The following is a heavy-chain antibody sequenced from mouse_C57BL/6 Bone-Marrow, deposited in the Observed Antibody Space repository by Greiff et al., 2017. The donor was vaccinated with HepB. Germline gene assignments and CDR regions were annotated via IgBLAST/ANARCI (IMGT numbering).Heavy chain of an antibody. D-gene: IGHD1-1*01. J-gene: IGHJ3*01. CDR3: ARLAGGSPFAY. Sequence: DVMLVESGGDLVKPGGSLKLSCAASGFTFSSYGMSWVRQTPDKRLEWVATISSGGSYTYYPDSVKGRFTISRDNAKNTPYLQMSSLKSEDTAMYYCARLAGGSPFAYWGQGTLVTVSA. CDR2: ISSGGSYT. V-gene: IGHV5-6*02. CDR1: GFTFSSYG.